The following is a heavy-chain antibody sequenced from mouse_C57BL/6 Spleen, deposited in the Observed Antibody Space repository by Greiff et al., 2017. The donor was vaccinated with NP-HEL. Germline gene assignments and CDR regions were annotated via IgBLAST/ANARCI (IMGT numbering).Heavy chain of an antibody. CDR3: AREEVFNYYAMDY. Sequence: EVQLQQSGPELVKPGASVKISCKASGYTFTDYYMNWVKQSHGKSLEWIGDINPNNGGTSYNQKFKGKATLTVDKSSSTAYMELRSLTSEDTAVYYCAREEVFNYYAMDYWGQGTSVTVSS. V-gene: IGHV1-26*01. CDR2: INPNNGGT. D-gene: IGHD2-14*01. J-gene: IGHJ4*01. CDR1: GYTFTDYY.